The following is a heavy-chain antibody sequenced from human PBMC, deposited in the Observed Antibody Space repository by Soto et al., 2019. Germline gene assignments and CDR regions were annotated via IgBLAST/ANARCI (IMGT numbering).Heavy chain of an antibody. J-gene: IGHJ4*02. Sequence: GGSLRLSCAASGFTFSSYAMSWVRQAPGKGLEWVSAISGSGGSTYYADSVKGRFTISRDNSKNTLYLQMNSLRAEDTAVYYCAKDTTVTHRPYYFDYWGQGTLVTVSS. D-gene: IGHD4-17*01. CDR1: GFTFSSYA. V-gene: IGHV3-23*01. CDR3: AKDTTVTHRPYYFDY. CDR2: ISGSGGST.